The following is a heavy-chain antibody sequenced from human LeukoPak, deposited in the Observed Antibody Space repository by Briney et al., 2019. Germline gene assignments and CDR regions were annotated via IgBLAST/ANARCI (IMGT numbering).Heavy chain of an antibody. CDR2: ISYDGSNK. Sequence: GGSLRLSCAASGFTFSSYAMHWVRQAPGKGLEWVAVISYDGSNKYYADSVKGRFTISRDNSKNTLYLQMNSLRAEDTAVYYCASRTSGYRLYDAFDIWGQGTMVTVSS. D-gene: IGHD3-22*01. CDR1: GFTFSSYA. CDR3: ASRTSGYRLYDAFDI. V-gene: IGHV3-30-3*01. J-gene: IGHJ3*02.